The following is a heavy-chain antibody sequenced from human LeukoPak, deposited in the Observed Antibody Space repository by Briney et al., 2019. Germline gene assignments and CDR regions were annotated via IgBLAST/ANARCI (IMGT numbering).Heavy chain of an antibody. V-gene: IGHV1-2*02. D-gene: IGHD3-22*01. Sequence: ASVKVSCKASGGTFSSYAISWVRQAPGQGLEWMGWINPNSGGTNYAQKFQGRVTMTRDTSISTAYMELSRLRSDDTAVYYCARPRITMIVVVTEGDAFDIWGQGTMVTVSS. CDR2: INPNSGGT. CDR1: GGTFSSYA. CDR3: ARPRITMIVVVTEGDAFDI. J-gene: IGHJ3*02.